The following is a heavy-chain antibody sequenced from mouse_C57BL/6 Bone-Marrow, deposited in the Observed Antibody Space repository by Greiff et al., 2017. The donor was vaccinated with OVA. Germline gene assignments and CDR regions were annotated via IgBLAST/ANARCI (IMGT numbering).Heavy chain of an antibody. V-gene: IGHV2-2*01. CDR3: ARSTMVPFAY. Sequence: VHLVESGPGLVQPSQSLSITCTVSGFSLTSYGVHWVRQSPGKGLEWLGVIWSGGSTDYNAAFISRLSISKDNSKSQVFFKMNSLQADDTAIYYCARSTMVPFAYWGQGTLVTVSA. CDR1: GFSLTSYG. CDR2: IWSGGST. J-gene: IGHJ3*01. D-gene: IGHD2-2*01.